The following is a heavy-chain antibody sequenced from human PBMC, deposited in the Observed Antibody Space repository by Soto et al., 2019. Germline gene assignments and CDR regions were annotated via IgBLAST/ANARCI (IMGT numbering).Heavy chain of an antibody. CDR2: INAYNGNT. Sequence: ASVKVSCKASGYTFTSCGIIWVRQAPGQGLEWMGWINAYNGNTKYAQKLQGRATMTTDTSTSTAYMELRSLRSDDTAVYYCARDAAVGLFDYWGQGTLVTVSS. V-gene: IGHV1-18*01. CDR1: GYTFTSCG. J-gene: IGHJ4*02. D-gene: IGHD1-26*01. CDR3: ARDAAVGLFDY.